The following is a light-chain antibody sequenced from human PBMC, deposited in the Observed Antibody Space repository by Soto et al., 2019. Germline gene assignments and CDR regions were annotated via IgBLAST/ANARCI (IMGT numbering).Light chain of an antibody. CDR2: RDS. CDR1: NIGSKN. CDR3: QVWDSSTAV. Sequence: SSELTQPLSVSVALGQTARITCRGNNIGSKNVHWYQQKPGQAPVLVIYRDSNRPSGIPERFSGSNSGNTATLTISRAQAGDEADYYCQVWDSSTAVFGTGTKVTVL. J-gene: IGLJ1*01. V-gene: IGLV3-9*01.